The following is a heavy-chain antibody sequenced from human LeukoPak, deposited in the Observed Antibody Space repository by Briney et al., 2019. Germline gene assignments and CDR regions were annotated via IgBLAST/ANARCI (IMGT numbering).Heavy chain of an antibody. J-gene: IGHJ4*02. V-gene: IGHV3-30*02. D-gene: IGHD3-22*01. CDR1: GFTFSSYG. Sequence: PGGSLRLSCAAPGFTFSSYGMHWVRQAPAKGLEWVAFIRYDGSNKYYADSVKGRFTIYRDNSKNTLYLQMNSLRAEDTAVYYCAKITMILTDFDYWGQGTLSPSPQ. CDR3: AKITMILTDFDY. CDR2: IRYDGSNK.